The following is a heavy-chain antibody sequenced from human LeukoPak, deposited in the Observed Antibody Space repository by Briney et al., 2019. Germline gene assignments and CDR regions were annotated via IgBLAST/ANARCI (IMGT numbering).Heavy chain of an antibody. J-gene: IGHJ4*02. CDR3: AKDRWRDGSSSFDN. Sequence: GASVKVSCKASGYTFTSYSINWVRQAPGQGLEWMVWISTYNGNTNYAQKLQGRVTMTTDTSTSTAYMELRSLRSDDTAVYYCAKDRWRDGSSSFDNWGQGTLVTVSS. V-gene: IGHV1-18*01. CDR2: ISTYNGNT. D-gene: IGHD6-6*01. CDR1: GYTFTSYS.